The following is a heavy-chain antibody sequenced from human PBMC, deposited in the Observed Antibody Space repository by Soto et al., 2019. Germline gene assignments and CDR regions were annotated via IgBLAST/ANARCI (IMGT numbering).Heavy chain of an antibody. CDR3: ARRGAGYNYDY. J-gene: IGHJ4*02. CDR1: GYSFPGFW. V-gene: IGHV5-51*01. Sequence: PGESLKISCGASGYSFPGFWIGWVRQMPGKGLEWLGIIFPGDSDTRYSPSFQGQATISVDKSISTAYLQWSSLKASDTAMYYCARRGAGYNYDYWGQGTLVTVSS. CDR2: IFPGDSDT. D-gene: IGHD5-12*01.